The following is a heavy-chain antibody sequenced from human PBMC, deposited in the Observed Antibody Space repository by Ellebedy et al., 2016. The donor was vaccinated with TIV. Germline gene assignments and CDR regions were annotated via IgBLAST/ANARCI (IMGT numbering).Heavy chain of an antibody. CDR1: GFSLSNSF. Sequence: GESLKISXAASGFSLSNSFMSWIRQAPGKGLEWVSTLTADGRSTYFADSVKGRFTISRDNSKNTVYLQMNSLRGKDTAVYYCRLGHYSDAWGQGTLVTVSS. J-gene: IGHJ4*02. D-gene: IGHD6-25*01. CDR2: LTADGRST. V-gene: IGHV3-23*01. CDR3: RLGHYSDA.